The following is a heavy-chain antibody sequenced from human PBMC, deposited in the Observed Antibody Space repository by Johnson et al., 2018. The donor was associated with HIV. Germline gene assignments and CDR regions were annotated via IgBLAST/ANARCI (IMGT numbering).Heavy chain of an antibody. CDR3: AKDPVVLVVYAISAFDI. CDR1: GFTFSDHC. D-gene: IGHD2-8*02. CDR2: TRNKANSYTT. J-gene: IGHJ3*02. V-gene: IGHV3-72*01. Sequence: VQLVESGGGLVQPGGSLRLSCAASGFTFSDHCMDWVRQAPGKGLEWVGRTRNKANSYTTEYAASVKGRFTISRDDSKNSLYLQMNSLKTEDTAVYYCAKDPVVLVVYAISAFDIWGQGTMVTVSS.